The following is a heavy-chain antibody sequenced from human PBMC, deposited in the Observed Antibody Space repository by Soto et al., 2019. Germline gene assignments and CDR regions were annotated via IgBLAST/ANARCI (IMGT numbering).Heavy chain of an antibody. V-gene: IGHV3-74*01. Sequence: PWGSLRLSCAASGFGFSSYWMHWVRQAPGKGLVWVSRTNNDGDTTTYADSVRGRSTSFRDNAKNTLYLQMTSLGVEDTAVYYCAREMATISLGAFDIWGQGTMVTVSS. CDR3: AREMATISLGAFDI. J-gene: IGHJ3*02. CDR1: GFGFSSYW. D-gene: IGHD5-12*01. CDR2: TNNDGDTT.